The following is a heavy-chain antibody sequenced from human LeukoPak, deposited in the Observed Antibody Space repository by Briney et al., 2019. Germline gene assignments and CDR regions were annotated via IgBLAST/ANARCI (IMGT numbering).Heavy chain of an antibody. D-gene: IGHD5-18*01. V-gene: IGHV1-58*01. CDR3: AALTDTAMVTDY. J-gene: IGHJ4*02. CDR1: GFTFTSSA. CDR2: IVVGSGNT. Sequence: SVKVSCKASGFTFTSSAVQWVRQARGQRLEWIGWIVVGSGNTNYAQKFQERVTITRDMSTSTAYMELSSLRSEDTAVYYCAALTDTAMVTDYWGQGTLVTVSS.